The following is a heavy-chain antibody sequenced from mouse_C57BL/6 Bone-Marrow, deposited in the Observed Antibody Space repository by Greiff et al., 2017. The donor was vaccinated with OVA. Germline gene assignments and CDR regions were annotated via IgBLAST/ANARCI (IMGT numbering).Heavy chain of an antibody. D-gene: IGHD2-2*01. CDR2: ISDGGSYT. CDR1: GFTFSSYA. CDR3: ARAMVTTCPFAY. V-gene: IGHV5-4*03. J-gene: IGHJ3*01. Sequence: EVKLMESGGGLVKPGGSLKLSCAASGFTFSSYAMSWVRQTPEKRLEWVATISDGGSYTYYPDNVKGRFTISRDNAKNNLYLQMSHLKSEDTAMYYCARAMVTTCPFAYWGQGTLVTVSA.